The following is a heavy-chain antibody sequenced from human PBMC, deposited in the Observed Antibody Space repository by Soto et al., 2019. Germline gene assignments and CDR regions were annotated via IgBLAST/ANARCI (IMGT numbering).Heavy chain of an antibody. D-gene: IGHD1-26*01. V-gene: IGHV4-39*01. CDR3: ARRSGSSCFDY. Sequence: SETLSLTCTVSGGSISSSSYYWGWIRQPPGKGLEWIGSIYYSGSTYYNPSLKSRVTISVDTSKNQFSLKLSSVTAADTAVYYCARRSGSSCFDYWGQGTLVTVSS. J-gene: IGHJ4*02. CDR1: GGSISSSSYY. CDR2: IYYSGST.